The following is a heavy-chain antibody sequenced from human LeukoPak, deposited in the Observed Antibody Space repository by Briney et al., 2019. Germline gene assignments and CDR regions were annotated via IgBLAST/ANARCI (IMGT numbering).Heavy chain of an antibody. D-gene: IGHD2-2*01. J-gene: IGHJ4*02. Sequence: PGGSLRLSCAASGFTFSSYNMNWVRQAPGKGLEWVSSISSSSSFIYYEDSVKGRFTTSRDNAKNSLYLQMNSLRVEDTAVYYCARFSRTDQYYFDYWGQGTLVTVSS. V-gene: IGHV3-21*01. CDR1: GFTFSSYN. CDR3: ARFSRTDQYYFDY. CDR2: ISSSSSFI.